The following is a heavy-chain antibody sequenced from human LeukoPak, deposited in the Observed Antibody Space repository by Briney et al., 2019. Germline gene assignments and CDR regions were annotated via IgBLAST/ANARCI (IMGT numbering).Heavy chain of an antibody. D-gene: IGHD6-13*01. CDR3: ARVREQQLVLNWFDP. Sequence: SVKVSCKASGGTFSSYAISWVRQAPGQGLEWMGGIIPIFGTANYAQKFQGRVTITTDESTSTAYMELSSLRSEDTAVYYCARVREQQLVLNWFDPWGQGTLVTVSS. CDR1: GGTFSSYA. V-gene: IGHV1-69*05. J-gene: IGHJ5*02. CDR2: IIPIFGTA.